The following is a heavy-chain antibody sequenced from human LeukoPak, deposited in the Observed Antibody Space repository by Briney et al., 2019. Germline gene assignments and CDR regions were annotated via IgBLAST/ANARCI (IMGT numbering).Heavy chain of an antibody. Sequence: GGSLRLSCAASGFTFSSYAMHLVRQAPGKGLEWVAVISYDGSNKYYADSVKGRFTISRDNSKNTLYLQMNSLRAEDTAVYYCARDAPLPAMVSYYGMDVWGQGTTVTVSS. CDR3: ARDAPLPAMVSYYGMDV. D-gene: IGHD2-8*01. V-gene: IGHV3-30-3*01. CDR2: ISYDGSNK. CDR1: GFTFSSYA. J-gene: IGHJ6*02.